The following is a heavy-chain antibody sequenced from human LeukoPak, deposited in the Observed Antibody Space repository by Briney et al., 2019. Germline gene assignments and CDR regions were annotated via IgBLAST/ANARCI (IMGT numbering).Heavy chain of an antibody. Sequence: SVKVSCKASGGTFSSYAISWVRQAPGQRLEWMGGIIPIFGTANYAQKFQGRVTITADESTSTAYMELSSLRSEDTAVYYCAEGYSGYASLDPWGQGTLVTVSS. D-gene: IGHD5-12*01. CDR2: IIPIFGTA. CDR3: AEGYSGYASLDP. V-gene: IGHV1-69*01. CDR1: GGTFSSYA. J-gene: IGHJ5*02.